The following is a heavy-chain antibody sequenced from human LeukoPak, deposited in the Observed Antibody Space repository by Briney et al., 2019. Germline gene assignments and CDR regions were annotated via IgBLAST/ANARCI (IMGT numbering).Heavy chain of an antibody. Sequence: PSETLSLTCTVSGGSVSSGSYYWGWIRQPPGKGLEWIGYIYYSGSTNYHPSLKSRATISVDTSKNQFSLKLSSVTAADTAVYYCALQQGVSGSSYGTIDYWGQGTLVTVSS. CDR2: IYYSGST. J-gene: IGHJ4*02. CDR1: GGSVSSGSYY. CDR3: ALQQGVSGSSYGTIDY. V-gene: IGHV4-61*01. D-gene: IGHD5-18*01.